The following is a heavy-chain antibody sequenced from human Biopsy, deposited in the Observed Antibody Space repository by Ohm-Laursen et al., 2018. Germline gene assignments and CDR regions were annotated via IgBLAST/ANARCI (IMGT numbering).Heavy chain of an antibody. CDR1: GFTFTSYA. CDR3: ARDGKRWDYSTYFSWHFDL. CDR2: ISYDGSGE. D-gene: IGHD4-11*01. V-gene: IGHV3-30*03. Sequence: SLRLSCAATGFTFTSYAVHWVRQAPGKGLAWVAVISYDGSGEYYADSLQGRFIISRDNPMNTVDLQMNSLRAEDTAVYFCARDGKRWDYSTYFSWHFDLWGRGTLVTVSS. J-gene: IGHJ2*01.